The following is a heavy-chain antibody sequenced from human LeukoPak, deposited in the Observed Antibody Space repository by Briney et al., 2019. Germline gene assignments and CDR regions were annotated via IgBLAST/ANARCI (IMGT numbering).Heavy chain of an antibody. Sequence: PSETLSLTCTVSGGSISSSSYYWGWIRQPPGKGLEWIGSIYYSGSTYYNPSLKSRVTISVGTSKNQFSLKLSSVTAADTAVYYCARRVAAPGSPRYFDYWGQGTLVTVSS. V-gene: IGHV4-39*01. CDR2: IYYSGST. J-gene: IGHJ4*02. CDR3: ARRVAAPGSPRYFDY. D-gene: IGHD2-15*01. CDR1: GGSISSSSYY.